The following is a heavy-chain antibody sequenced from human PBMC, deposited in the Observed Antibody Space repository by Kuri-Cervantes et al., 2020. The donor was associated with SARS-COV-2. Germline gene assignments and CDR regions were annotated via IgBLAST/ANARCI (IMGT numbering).Heavy chain of an antibody. CDR3: AIDPRTVATRLPGY. Sequence: GESLQISCAASGFSFSTYAMTWVRQARGKGLEWVSSISSESAYIYYAESVRGRFAISRDNARKSVYLQMNSLRAEDTAVYYCAIDPRTVATRLPGYWGQGTLVTVSS. CDR1: GFSFSTYA. J-gene: IGHJ4*02. CDR2: ISSESAYI. V-gene: IGHV3-21*01. D-gene: IGHD5-12*01.